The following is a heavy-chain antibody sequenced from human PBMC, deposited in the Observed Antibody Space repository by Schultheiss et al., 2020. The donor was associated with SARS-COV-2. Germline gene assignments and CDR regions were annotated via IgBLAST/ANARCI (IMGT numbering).Heavy chain of an antibody. D-gene: IGHD6-13*01. Sequence: GGSLRLSCAASGFTFSSYGMHWVRQAPGKGLEWVAVISYDGSNKYYADSVKGRFTISRDNSKNTLYLQMNSLRAEDTAVYYCARGTIAAVRFIFQHWGQGTLVTVSS. CDR3: ARGTIAAVRFIFQH. CDR1: GFTFSSYG. V-gene: IGHV3-30*03. J-gene: IGHJ1*01. CDR2: ISYDGSNK.